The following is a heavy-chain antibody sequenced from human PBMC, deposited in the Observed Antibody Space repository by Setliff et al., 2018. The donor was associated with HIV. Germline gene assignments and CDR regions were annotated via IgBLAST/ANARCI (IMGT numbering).Heavy chain of an antibody. Sequence: ASVKVSCKASGYTFTRYGISWVRQAPGQGLEWMGWISANNSNTKYAQRLQGRVTMTTDTSTSTAYMDLRSLRSDDTAVYFCARDGEYQVLHYYYSGMDVWGQGTTVTVSS. CDR3: ARDGEYQVLHYYYSGMDV. V-gene: IGHV1-18*01. CDR1: GYTFTRYG. J-gene: IGHJ6*02. D-gene: IGHD2-2*01. CDR2: ISANNSNT.